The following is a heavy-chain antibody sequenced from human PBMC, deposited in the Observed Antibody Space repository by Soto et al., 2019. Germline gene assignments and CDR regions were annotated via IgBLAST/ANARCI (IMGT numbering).Heavy chain of an antibody. CDR3: AKDAVSYNGIYDPFDM. CDR2: IDGDGSA. J-gene: IGHJ3*02. D-gene: IGHD1-1*01. CDR1: GFTLSNYA. Sequence: EVQLLESGGGLVQPGGSLRLSCVASGFTLSNYAMSWVRQAPGKGLEWVSVIDGDGSAKFADSVKGRLTASRDNTKNTLYLQTESLRAEDTAIYYCAKDAVSYNGIYDPFDMWGRGTMVTVSS. V-gene: IGHV3-23*01.